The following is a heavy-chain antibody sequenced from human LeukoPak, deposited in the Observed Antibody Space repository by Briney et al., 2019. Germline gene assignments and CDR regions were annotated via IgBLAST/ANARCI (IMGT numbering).Heavy chain of an antibody. V-gene: IGHV4-61*01. CDR2: IYYSGST. Sequence: PSETLSLTCTVSGGSISSSSYYWSWIRQPPGKGLEWIGYIYYSGSTNYNPSLKSRVTISVDTSKNQFSLKLSSVTAADTAVYYCARAPRRVRDGYNLAYYFDYWGQGTLVTVSS. CDR1: GGSISSSSYY. CDR3: ARAPRRVRDGYNLAYYFDY. J-gene: IGHJ4*02. D-gene: IGHD5-24*01.